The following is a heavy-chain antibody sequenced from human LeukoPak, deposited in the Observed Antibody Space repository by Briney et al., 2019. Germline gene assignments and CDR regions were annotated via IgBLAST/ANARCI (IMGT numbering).Heavy chain of an antibody. V-gene: IGHV3-23*01. Sequence: GGSLRLSCVASRFTFSTYAMSWVRQAPGMGLEWVSALAEGGGFTKYADSVRGRFTISGDNSKNTVYLQVSSLTAEDTAVYYCAKESHPHRGYYFDYWGQGTLVTVSS. CDR2: LAEGGGFT. D-gene: IGHD3-22*01. J-gene: IGHJ4*02. CDR3: AKESHPHRGYYFDY. CDR1: RFTFSTYA.